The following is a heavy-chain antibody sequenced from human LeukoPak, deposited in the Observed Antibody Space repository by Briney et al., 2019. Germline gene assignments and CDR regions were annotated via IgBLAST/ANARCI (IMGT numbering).Heavy chain of an antibody. V-gene: IGHV3-33*01. CDR1: GFTFSTYG. CDR2: TWYDGSYK. D-gene: IGHD1-26*01. Sequence: PGGSLRLSCAASGFTFSTYGMHWVRQAPGKRLEWVAVTWYDGSYKYYGDSVKGRFTISRDNSKNTLHLQMASLRVEDTAVYYCARQFDGSHPNAFDIWGQGTMVTVSS. J-gene: IGHJ3*02. CDR3: ARQFDGSHPNAFDI.